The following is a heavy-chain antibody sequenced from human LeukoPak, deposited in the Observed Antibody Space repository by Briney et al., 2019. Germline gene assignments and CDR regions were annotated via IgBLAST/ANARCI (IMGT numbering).Heavy chain of an antibody. CDR1: GDSLNTYY. Sequence: PSETLSLTCTVSGDSLNTYYWTWIRQTPGKGLEWIGFVAYSGSSNYNPSLKSRVSISIDTSKNQFSLALTSVTPADTAVYYCARVVRGVVTSNWFDPWGQGILVTVSS. J-gene: IGHJ5*02. CDR3: ARVVRGVVTSNWFDP. V-gene: IGHV4-59*01. CDR2: VAYSGSS. D-gene: IGHD2-21*02.